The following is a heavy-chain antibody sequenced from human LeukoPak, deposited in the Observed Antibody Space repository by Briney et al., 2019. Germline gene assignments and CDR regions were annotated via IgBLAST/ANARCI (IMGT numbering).Heavy chain of an antibody. V-gene: IGHV1-69*01. CDR1: GGTFSSYA. CDR3: ARGGENEYSSPPWEYYFDY. J-gene: IGHJ4*02. CDR2: IIPIFGTA. Sequence: SMKVSCKASGGTFSSYAISWVRQAPGQGLEWMGGIIPIFGTANYAQKFQGRVTITADESTSTAYMELSSLRSEDTAVYYWARGGENEYSSPPWEYYFDYWGQGTLVTVSS. D-gene: IGHD6-6*01.